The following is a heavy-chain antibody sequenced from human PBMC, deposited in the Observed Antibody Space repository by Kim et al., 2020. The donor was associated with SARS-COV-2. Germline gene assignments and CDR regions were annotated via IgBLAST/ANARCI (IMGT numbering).Heavy chain of an antibody. V-gene: IGHV1-46*01. CDR2: INPSGGST. J-gene: IGHJ4*02. D-gene: IGHD3-10*01. CDR3: ARAMVRGVIVYYFDY. Sequence: ASVKVSCKASGYTFTSYYMHWVRQAPGQGLEWMGIINPSGGSTSYAQKFQGRVTMTRDTSTSTVCMELSSLRSEDTAVYYCARAMVRGVIVYYFDYWGQGTLVTVSS. CDR1: GYTFTSYY.